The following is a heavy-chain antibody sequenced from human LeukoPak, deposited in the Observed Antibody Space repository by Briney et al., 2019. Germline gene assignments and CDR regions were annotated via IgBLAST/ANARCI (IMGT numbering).Heavy chain of an antibody. CDR3: ARDRYYDFWSGYLPESYYGMDV. Sequence: PGGSLRLSCAASGFTFSSYWMSWVRQAPGKGLEWVANIKQDGSEKYYVDSVKGRFTISRDNAKNSLYLQMNSLRAEDTAVYYCARDRYYDFWSGYLPESYYGMDVWGQGTTVIVSS. CDR1: GFTFSSYW. CDR2: IKQDGSEK. V-gene: IGHV3-7*01. J-gene: IGHJ6*02. D-gene: IGHD3-3*01.